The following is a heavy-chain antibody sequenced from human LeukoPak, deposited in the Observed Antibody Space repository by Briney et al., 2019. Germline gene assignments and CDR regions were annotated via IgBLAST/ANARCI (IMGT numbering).Heavy chain of an antibody. CDR3: ARKGYGEIYYFDY. CDR1: GFTFSSYS. D-gene: IGHD4-17*01. Sequence: GGSLRLSCAASGFTFSSYSMNWVRQAPGKGLELVSSISSISGYIYYADSFKGRFTISRHNAKNSLYLQMNSLGVEDTAVDYCARKGYGEIYYFDYWGQGTLVTVSS. V-gene: IGHV3-21*01. CDR2: ISSISGYI. J-gene: IGHJ4*02.